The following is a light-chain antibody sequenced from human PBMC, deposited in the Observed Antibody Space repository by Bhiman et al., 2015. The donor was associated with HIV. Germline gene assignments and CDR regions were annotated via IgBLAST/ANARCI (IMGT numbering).Light chain of an antibody. CDR2: QDD. Sequence: SYELTQPSSVSVSPGQTASITCSGDRLGDKYACWYYQRPGQSPVMVIYQDDRRPSGIPDRFSGSNSGNTATLTISGTQPMDEGDYYCQAWDNYGYVFGGGTKVTVL. V-gene: IGLV3-1*01. CDR1: RLGDKY. J-gene: IGLJ1*01. CDR3: QAWDNYGYV.